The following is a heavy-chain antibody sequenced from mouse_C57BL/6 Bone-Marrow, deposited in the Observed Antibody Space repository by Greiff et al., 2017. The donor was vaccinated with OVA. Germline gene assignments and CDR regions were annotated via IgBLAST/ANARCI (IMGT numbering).Heavy chain of an antibody. V-gene: IGHV1-81*01. CDR2: IYPRSGNT. J-gene: IGHJ3*01. Sequence: VQLQQSGAELARPGASVKLSCKASGYTFTSYGISWVKQRPGQGLEWIGEIYPRSGNTYYNEKFKGKATLTADKSSSTAYMELRSLTSEDSAVYFCAREANWDPFAYWGQGTLVTVSA. CDR1: GYTFTSYG. CDR3: AREANWDPFAY. D-gene: IGHD4-1*01.